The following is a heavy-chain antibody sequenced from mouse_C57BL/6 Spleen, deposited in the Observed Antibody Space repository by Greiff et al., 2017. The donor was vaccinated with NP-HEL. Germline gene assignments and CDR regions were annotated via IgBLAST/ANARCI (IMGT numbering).Heavy chain of an antibody. CDR2: IYPRDGST. Sequence: VQVVESGPELVKPGASVKLSCKASGYTFTSYDINWVKQRPGQGLEWIGWIYPRDGSTKYNEKFKGKATLTVDTSSSTAYMELPSLTSEDSAVYFCARRGYGSWRYFDVWGTGTTVTVSS. CDR1: GYTFTSYD. D-gene: IGHD1-1*01. J-gene: IGHJ1*03. V-gene: IGHV1-85*01. CDR3: ARRGYGSWRYFDV.